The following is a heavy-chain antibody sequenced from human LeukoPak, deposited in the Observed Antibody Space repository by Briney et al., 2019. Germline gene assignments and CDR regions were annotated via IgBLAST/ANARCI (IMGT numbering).Heavy chain of an antibody. V-gene: IGHV4-39*07. J-gene: IGHJ4*02. CDR1: GGSINSTNHY. CDR3: ARGGATTGENY. CDR2: IYYSGST. D-gene: IGHD1-26*01. Sequence: PSETLSLTCIVSGGSINSTNHYWGWIRQPPGKEMEWIGSIYYSGSTYYNPPLKSRVTISVDTSKNQFSLKLSSVTAADTAVYYCARGGATTGENYWGQGTLVTVSS.